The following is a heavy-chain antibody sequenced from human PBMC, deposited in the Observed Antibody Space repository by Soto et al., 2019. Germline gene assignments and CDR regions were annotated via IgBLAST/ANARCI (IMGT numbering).Heavy chain of an antibody. CDR1: AGSISSSNW. Sequence: SETLSLTCALSAGSISSSNWWRWVRLPPGKGLVWLAQLGHSGYTNYFQSLLSRVTVSLDKSKNQVSLKLSSVTAADTAVYYCASRNGEQLDGDYWGQGTLVTVSS. CDR3: ASRNGEQLDGDY. V-gene: IGHV4-4*02. J-gene: IGHJ4*02. CDR2: LGHSGYT. D-gene: IGHD1-26*01.